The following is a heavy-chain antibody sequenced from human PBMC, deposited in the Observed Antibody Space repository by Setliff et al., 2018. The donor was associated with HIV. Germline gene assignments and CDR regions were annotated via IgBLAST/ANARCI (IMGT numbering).Heavy chain of an antibody. CDR1: GFTFSSYA. D-gene: IGHD2-2*01. CDR2: ISGSGGST. Sequence: PGGSLRLSCAASGFTFSSYAMSWVRQAPGKGLEWVSGISGSGGSTSYADSVKGRFTISRDNSKNTLYLQMNSLRAEDTAVYYCAKDLVVVPAAMGDWGQGTLVTVSS. V-gene: IGHV3-23*01. CDR3: AKDLVVVPAAMGD. J-gene: IGHJ4*02.